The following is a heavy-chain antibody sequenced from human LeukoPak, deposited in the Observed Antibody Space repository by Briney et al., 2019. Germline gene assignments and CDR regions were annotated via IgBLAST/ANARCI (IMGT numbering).Heavy chain of an antibody. V-gene: IGHV1-2*02. D-gene: IGHD2-2*01. CDR3: ARDGGDGVVVPAAALDY. CDR1: GYTFTSYD. CDR2: INPNSGGT. Sequence: ASVKVSCKASGYTFTSYDINWVRQAPGQGLERMGWINPNSGGTNYAQKFQGRVTMTRDTSISTAYMELSRLRSDDTAVYYCARDGGDGVVVPAAALDYWGQGTLVTVSS. J-gene: IGHJ4*02.